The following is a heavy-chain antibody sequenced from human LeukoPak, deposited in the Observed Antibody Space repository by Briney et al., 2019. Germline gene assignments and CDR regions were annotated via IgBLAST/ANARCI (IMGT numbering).Heavy chain of an antibody. CDR2: ISGSGGST. J-gene: IGHJ4*02. V-gene: IGHV3-23*01. Sequence: GGSLRLSCAASGFTFSSYAMSWVRQAPGKGLEWVSAISGSGGSTYYADSVKGRFTISRDNSKNTLYLQMNSLRVDDTAVYYCARDRLHYGEYEKTLDYWGQGTLVTVSS. CDR1: GFTFSSYA. D-gene: IGHD4-17*01. CDR3: ARDRLHYGEYEKTLDY.